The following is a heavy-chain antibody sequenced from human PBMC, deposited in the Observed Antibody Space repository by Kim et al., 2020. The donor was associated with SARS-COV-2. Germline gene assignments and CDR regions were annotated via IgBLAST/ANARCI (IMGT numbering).Heavy chain of an antibody. D-gene: IGHD3-10*01. V-gene: IGHV1-18*01. Sequence: KLQGRVTMTTDTSTSTAYMELRSLRSDDTAVYYCATLWRGSGSYWFDPWGQGTLVTVSS. J-gene: IGHJ5*02. CDR3: ATLWRGSGSYWFDP.